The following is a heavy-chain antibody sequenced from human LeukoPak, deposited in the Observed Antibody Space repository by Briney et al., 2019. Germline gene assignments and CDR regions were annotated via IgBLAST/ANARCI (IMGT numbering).Heavy chain of an antibody. CDR2: IKQDGSEK. CDR1: GFTFGDYV. J-gene: IGHJ4*02. Sequence: GGSLRLSCTASGFTFGDYVMSWVRQAPGKGLEWVANIKQDGSEKYYVDSVKGRFTISRDNAKNSLYLQMNSLRAEDTAVYYCATEGRGYFDYWGQGTLVTVSS. CDR3: ATEGRGYFDY. D-gene: IGHD2-15*01. V-gene: IGHV3-7*01.